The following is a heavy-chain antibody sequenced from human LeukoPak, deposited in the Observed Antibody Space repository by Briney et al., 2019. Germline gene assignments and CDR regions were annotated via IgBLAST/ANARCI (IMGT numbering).Heavy chain of an antibody. J-gene: IGHJ4*02. Sequence: SETLSLTCTVSGGSISPYSWSWIRQPPGKGLEWIGYIFYSGRTSYNTSLTSRGTISVDSSNNQFSLKLSSVTAADTAVYYCARAKYCGGDCYYYFDYWGLGTLVTVSS. CDR3: ARAKYCGGDCYYYFDY. V-gene: IGHV4-59*01. CDR1: GGSISPYS. CDR2: IFYSGRT. D-gene: IGHD2-21*02.